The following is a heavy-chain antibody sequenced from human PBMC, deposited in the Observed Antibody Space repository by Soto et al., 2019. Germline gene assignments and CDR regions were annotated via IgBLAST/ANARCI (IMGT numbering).Heavy chain of an antibody. J-gene: IGHJ4*02. Sequence: QPGGSLRLSCVASGFTFSRNAMSWVRQAPGKGLEWVSAISSTGGSTYYADSVKGRFTISRDNSKNTLYLQMNSLRAEDTAVYYCAKDLRDSSGYYYYIDYWGQGTLVTVSS. D-gene: IGHD3-22*01. CDR2: ISSTGGST. V-gene: IGHV3-23*01. CDR1: GFTFSRNA. CDR3: AKDLRDSSGYYYYIDY.